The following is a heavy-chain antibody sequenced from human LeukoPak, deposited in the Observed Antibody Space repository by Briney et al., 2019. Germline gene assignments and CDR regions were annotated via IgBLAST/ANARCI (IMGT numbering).Heavy chain of an antibody. Sequence: ASVKVSCKASGYTFTSYGISWVRQAPGQGLEWMGWISAYNGNTNYAQKLQGRVTMTTDTSTSTAYMELRSLRSDDTAVYCCARAPHYYDSSGYLDWGQGTLVTVSS. CDR3: ARAPHYYDSSGYLD. J-gene: IGHJ4*02. CDR1: GYTFTSYG. D-gene: IGHD3-22*01. CDR2: ISAYNGNT. V-gene: IGHV1-18*01.